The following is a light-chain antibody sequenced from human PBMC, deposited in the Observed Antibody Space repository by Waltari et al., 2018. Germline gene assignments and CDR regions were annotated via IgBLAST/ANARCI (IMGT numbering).Light chain of an antibody. CDR2: GAS. CDR1: QCVRMSY. J-gene: IGKJ3*01. CDR3: QQYHA. V-gene: IGKV3-20*01. Sequence: ATRPGRPTQCVRMSYRALYQQKPGQAPRLLIYGASSSAAGIPDRFSGSGSGTDFTLTISRLEPEDFAVYYCQQYHAFGPGTKVDLK.